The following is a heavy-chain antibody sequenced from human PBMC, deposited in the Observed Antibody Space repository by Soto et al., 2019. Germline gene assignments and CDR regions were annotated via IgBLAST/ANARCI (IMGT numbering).Heavy chain of an antibody. CDR2: IYYSGNT. V-gene: IGHV4-31*03. Sequence: SETLSLTCTVSGGSIRSGGYYWSWVRQNPRRGLEWIGNIYYSGNTYYNPSLKSRLTISVDTSKNQFSLNLSSVTAADTAVYYYYYYGMDVWGQGTTVTVSS. CDR1: GGSIRSGGYY. J-gene: IGHJ6*02. CDR3: YYYGMDV.